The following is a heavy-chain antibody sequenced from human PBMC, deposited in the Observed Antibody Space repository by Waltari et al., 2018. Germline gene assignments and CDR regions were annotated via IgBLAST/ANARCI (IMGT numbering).Heavy chain of an antibody. Sequence: QVTLKESGPALVKPTQTLTLTCTFSGFSLSTPGMRVSWIRQPPGKALEWLARIGWDDDKLYRTSLETRLTIAKDASKNQVVLTMTNVDPVDTATYYCARNWDNSADYWGQGTLVTVSS. CDR2: IGWDDDK. V-gene: IGHV2-70*04. CDR1: GFSLSTPGMR. D-gene: IGHD3-22*01. J-gene: IGHJ4*02. CDR3: ARNWDNSADY.